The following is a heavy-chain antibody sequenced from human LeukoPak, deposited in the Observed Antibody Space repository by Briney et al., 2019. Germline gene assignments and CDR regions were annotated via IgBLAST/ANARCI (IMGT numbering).Heavy chain of an antibody. D-gene: IGHD3-10*01. CDR1: GFTFSSYG. Sequence: PGGSLRLSCAASGFTFSSYGMHWVRQAPGKGLEWVAVIWYDGSNKYYADSVKGRFTISRDNSKNTLYLQMNSLRAEDTAVYYFATGEDYYGSGSHPSDYWVQGTLVTVSS. CDR2: IWYDGSNK. V-gene: IGHV3-33*01. CDR3: ATGEDYYGSGSHPSDY. J-gene: IGHJ4*02.